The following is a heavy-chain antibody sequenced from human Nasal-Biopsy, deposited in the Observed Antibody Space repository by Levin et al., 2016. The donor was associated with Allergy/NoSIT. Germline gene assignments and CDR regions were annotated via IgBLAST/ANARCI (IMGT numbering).Heavy chain of an antibody. D-gene: IGHD2-15*01. CDR1: GYTFTDYY. Sequence: ASVKVSCKASGYTFTDYYMHWVRQAPGQGLEWMGIINPGGGSTTYAQKFQGRVTVTRDTSTSTVYMDLNSLTSEDTAVYYCARIRGGYWYFDLWGRGTLVTVSS. J-gene: IGHJ2*01. V-gene: IGHV1-46*01. CDR3: ARIRGGYWYFDL. CDR2: INPGGGST.